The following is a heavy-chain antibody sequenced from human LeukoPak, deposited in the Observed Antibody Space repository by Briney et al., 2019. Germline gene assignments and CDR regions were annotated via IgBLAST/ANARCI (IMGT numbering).Heavy chain of an antibody. CDR2: INSDGSGT. CDR3: AREVGSGNSDRYFDY. J-gene: IGHJ4*02. D-gene: IGHD3-10*01. CDR1: EFTFSNYW. V-gene: IGHV3-74*01. Sequence: PGGSLRLSCAASEFTFSNYWIHWVRQAPGKGLVWVLGINSDGSGTNYADSVKGRFTISRDNSNNTLYLQMKSLRAEDTAVYYCAREVGSGNSDRYFDYWGQGTLVTVSS.